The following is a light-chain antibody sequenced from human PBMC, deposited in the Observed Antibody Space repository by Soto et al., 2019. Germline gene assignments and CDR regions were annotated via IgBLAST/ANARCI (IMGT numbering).Light chain of an antibody. Sequence: QSALTQPASVSGSPGQSITISCIGTSNDVGGYNYVSWFQQHPGKAPKLLIYDVTNRPSGVSNRFSGSKSGNTASLTISGLQAEDEADYYCSSFSSSSTLVFGGGTKLTVL. CDR1: SNDVGGYNY. CDR2: DVT. J-gene: IGLJ2*01. CDR3: SSFSSSSTLV. V-gene: IGLV2-14*03.